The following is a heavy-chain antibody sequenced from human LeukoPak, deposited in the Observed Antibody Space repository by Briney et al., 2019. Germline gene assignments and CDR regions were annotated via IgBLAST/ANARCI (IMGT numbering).Heavy chain of an antibody. Sequence: PSQTLSLTCTVSGGSISSGGYSWSWIRQPPGKGLEWIGYIYYSGSTNYNPSLKSRVTISVDTSKNQFSLKLSSVTAADTAVYYCARSGGSSGWEAKYYYYGMDVWGQGTTVTVSS. CDR2: IYYSGST. CDR1: GGSISSGGYS. CDR3: ARSGGSSGWEAKYYYYGMDV. D-gene: IGHD6-19*01. V-gene: IGHV4-61*08. J-gene: IGHJ6*02.